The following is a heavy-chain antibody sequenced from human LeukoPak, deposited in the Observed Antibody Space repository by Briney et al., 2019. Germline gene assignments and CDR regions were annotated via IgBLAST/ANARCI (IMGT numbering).Heavy chain of an antibody. V-gene: IGHV3-74*01. CDR2: INSDGSST. Sequence: PGGSLRLSCAASGFTFNSYWMSWVRQAPGKGLVWVSRINSDGSSTTYADSVMGRFTISRDNATNTLYLQINSLRAEDTAVYYCARDRAFDIWGQGTVVTVSS. CDR3: ARDRAFDI. CDR1: GFTFNSYW. J-gene: IGHJ3*02.